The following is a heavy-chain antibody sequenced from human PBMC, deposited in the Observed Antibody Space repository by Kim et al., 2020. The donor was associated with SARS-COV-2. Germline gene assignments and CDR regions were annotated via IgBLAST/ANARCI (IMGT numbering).Heavy chain of an antibody. CDR3: ARGRSSGWAY. CDR1: GFSLSDHY. D-gene: IGHD6-19*01. CDR2: ISRRGSPI. V-gene: IGHV3-11*01. Sequence: GGSLRLSCAASGFSLSDHYMSWIRQAPGRGLEWISYISRRGSPIYYADSVRGRFTISRDTANNALFLQMSSLRPEDTAVYYCARGRSSGWAYWGQGALVSVSS. J-gene: IGHJ4*02.